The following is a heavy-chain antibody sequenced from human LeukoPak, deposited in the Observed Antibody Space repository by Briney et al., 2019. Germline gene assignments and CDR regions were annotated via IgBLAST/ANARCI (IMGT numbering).Heavy chain of an antibody. Sequence: GGSLRLSCAASGFTFNNYWMTWVRQAPGMGLEWVANIKQGGSEKYYVDSVKGRFTISRDIAKNSLYLQMNSLRAEDTAVYYCARLRYYYDSSGYYLFDYWGQGTLVTVSS. CDR1: GFTFNNYW. CDR3: ARLRYYYDSSGYYLFDY. CDR2: IKQGGSEK. J-gene: IGHJ4*02. D-gene: IGHD3-22*01. V-gene: IGHV3-7*01.